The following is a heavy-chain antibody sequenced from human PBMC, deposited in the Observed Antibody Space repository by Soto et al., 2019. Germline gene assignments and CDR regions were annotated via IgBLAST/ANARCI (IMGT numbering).Heavy chain of an antibody. D-gene: IGHD3-22*01. CDR1: GGSFSGHS. J-gene: IGHJ5*01. CDR3: STRAYDTNGYYRFDP. CDR2: INHSGRV. V-gene: IGHV4-34*01. Sequence: SETLSLTCAVYGGSFSGHSWTWIRQSPGKGLEWIGDINHSGRVNYSPSLKSRVTISLDTSKNQFSLTLSAVTAAETAMYYCSTRAYDTNGYYRFDPWGQGTLVTVSS.